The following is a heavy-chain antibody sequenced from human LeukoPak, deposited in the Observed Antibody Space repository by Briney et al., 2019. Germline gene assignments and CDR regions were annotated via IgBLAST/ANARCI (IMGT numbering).Heavy chain of an antibody. Sequence: GGSLRLSCAAFGFTFSSYAMSWVRQAPGKGLEWVSAISGSGGSTYYADSVKGRFTISRDNSKNTLYLQMNSLRAEDTAVYYCAKNTVAGTFADAFDIWGQGTMVTVSS. CDR2: ISGSGGST. CDR3: AKNTVAGTFADAFDI. D-gene: IGHD6-19*01. CDR1: GFTFSSYA. J-gene: IGHJ3*02. V-gene: IGHV3-23*01.